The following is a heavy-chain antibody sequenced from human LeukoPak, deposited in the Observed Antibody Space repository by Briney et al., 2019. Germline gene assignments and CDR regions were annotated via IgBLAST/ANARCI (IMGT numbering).Heavy chain of an antibody. J-gene: IGHJ6*03. Sequence: SVKVSCKASGYTFTSYYMHWVRQAPGQGLEWMGGIIPYFDTTNSAQKFQGRVTITADESTSTAYMELSSLRSEDTAVYYCARAPITMVRGVINYYYMDVWGKGTTVTISS. V-gene: IGHV1-69*13. CDR1: GYTFTSYY. CDR2: IIPYFDTT. CDR3: ARAPITMVRGVINYYYMDV. D-gene: IGHD3-10*01.